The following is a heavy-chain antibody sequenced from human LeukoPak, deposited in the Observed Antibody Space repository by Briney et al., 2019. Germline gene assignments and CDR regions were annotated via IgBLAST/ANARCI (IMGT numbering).Heavy chain of an antibody. J-gene: IGHJ4*02. V-gene: IGHV3-30*02. CDR1: GFTFNSYG. Sequence: GGSLRLSCAASGFTFNSYGMHWVRQAPGKGLEWVAFIRYDGSNKYYADSVKGRFTISRDNSKNTLYLQMNSLRAEDTAVYYCAAYYDILTGYGVVYWGQGTLVTVSS. CDR2: IRYDGSNK. D-gene: IGHD3-9*01. CDR3: AAYYDILTGYGVVY.